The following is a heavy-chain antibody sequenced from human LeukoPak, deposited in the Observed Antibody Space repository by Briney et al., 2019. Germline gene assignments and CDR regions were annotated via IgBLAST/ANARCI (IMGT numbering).Heavy chain of an antibody. CDR1: GGSISSGDYY. CDR3: ARDLKGIAAS. Sequence: SGSLSLTCTVSGGSISSGDYYWSWIRQPPGKGLEWIGYIYYSGSTYYNPSLKRRVTISVDTSKNQFSRKLSSVTAADTAVYYCARDLKGIAASWGQGTLVTVSS. V-gene: IGHV4-30-4*01. CDR2: IYYSGST. J-gene: IGHJ4*02. D-gene: IGHD6-13*01.